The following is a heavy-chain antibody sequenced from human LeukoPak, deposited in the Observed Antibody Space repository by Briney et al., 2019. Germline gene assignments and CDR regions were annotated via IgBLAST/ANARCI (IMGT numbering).Heavy chain of an antibody. D-gene: IGHD1-1*01. CDR3: ARGELGAYNWNDGYYYYGMDV. CDR2: INHVGST. J-gene: IGHJ6*02. Sequence: SETLSLTCAVYGGSFSSYYWSWIRQPPGKGLEWIGDINHVGSTKYSPSLKSRVTMSVDTPKNQFALKVSSVTAADTAVYYCARGELGAYNWNDGYYYYGMDVWGQGTTVTVSS. V-gene: IGHV4-34*01. CDR1: GGSFSSYY.